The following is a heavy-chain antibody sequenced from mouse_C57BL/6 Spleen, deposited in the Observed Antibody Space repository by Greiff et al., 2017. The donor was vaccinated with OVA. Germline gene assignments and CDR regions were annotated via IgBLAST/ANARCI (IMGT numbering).Heavy chain of an antibody. J-gene: IGHJ4*01. V-gene: IGHV5-17*01. CDR1: GFTFSDYG. CDR2: ISSGSSTL. CDR3: GTGDYAMDY. Sequence: DVKLVESGGGLVKPGGSLKLSCAASGFTFSDYGMHWVRQAPEKGLEWVAYISSGSSTLYYADTVKGRFTISRDNAKNTLFLQMTSLRSEDTAMYYCGTGDYAMDYWGQGTSVTVSS.